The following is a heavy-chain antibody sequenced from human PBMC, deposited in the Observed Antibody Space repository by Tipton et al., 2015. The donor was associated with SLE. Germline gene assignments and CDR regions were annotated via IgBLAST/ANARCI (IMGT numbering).Heavy chain of an antibody. V-gene: IGHV4-39*01. CDR1: GGSISSSSYY. J-gene: IGHJ4*02. D-gene: IGHD3-16*01. Sequence: TLSLTCTVSGGSISSSSYYWAWIRQPPGNGLEWIGSIYYSGSTYYNPSLKSRVTISVDTSKNQFSLRLSSVTAADTAVYYCARGVLMRVKSSEQFDYWGQGTLVTVSS. CDR2: IYYSGST. CDR3: ARGVLMRVKSSEQFDY.